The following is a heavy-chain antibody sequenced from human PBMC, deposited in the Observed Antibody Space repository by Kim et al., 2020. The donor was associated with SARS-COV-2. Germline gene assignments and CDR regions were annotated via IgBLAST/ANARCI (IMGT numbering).Heavy chain of an antibody. J-gene: IGHJ4*02. Sequence: GGSLRLSCEASGFTFSSYVMSWVRQAPGKGLEWVSSIYGGGSTTYYGASVKGRFTISRDNSKNTLYLQMNSLRAEDTAVYFCARDQSNAVEVGAFGSWGQGTLVTVSS. CDR3: ARDQSNAVEVGAFGS. D-gene: IGHD2-15*01. CDR1: GFTFSSYV. V-gene: IGHV3-23*01. CDR2: IYGGGSTT.